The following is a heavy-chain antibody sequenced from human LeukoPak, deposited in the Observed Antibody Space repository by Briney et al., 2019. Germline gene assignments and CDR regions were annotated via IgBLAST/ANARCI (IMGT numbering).Heavy chain of an antibody. CDR3: ARDHQRGSSSWYDPADY. CDR2: ISSSGSTI. D-gene: IGHD6-13*01. CDR1: GFTFSDYY. Sequence: GGSLRLSCAASGFTFSDYYMSWIRLAPGKGLEWVSYISSSGSTIYYADSVKGRFTISRDNAKNSLYLQMNSLRAEDTAVYYCARDHQRGSSSWYDPADYWGQGTLVTVSS. J-gene: IGHJ4*02. V-gene: IGHV3-11*01.